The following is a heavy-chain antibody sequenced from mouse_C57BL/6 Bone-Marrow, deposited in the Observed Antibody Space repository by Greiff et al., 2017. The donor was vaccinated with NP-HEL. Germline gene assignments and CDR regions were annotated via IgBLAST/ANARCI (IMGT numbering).Heavy chain of an antibody. CDR1: GYTFTSYD. Sequence: QVQLQQSGPELVKPGASVKLSCKASGYTFTSYDINWVKQRPGQGLEWIGWIYPRDGSTKYNEKFKGKATLTVDTSSSTAYMELHSLTSEDAAVYFCARGYSNYGAWFAYWGQGTLVTVSA. J-gene: IGHJ3*01. D-gene: IGHD2-5*01. CDR3: ARGYSNYGAWFAY. V-gene: IGHV1-85*01. CDR2: IYPRDGST.